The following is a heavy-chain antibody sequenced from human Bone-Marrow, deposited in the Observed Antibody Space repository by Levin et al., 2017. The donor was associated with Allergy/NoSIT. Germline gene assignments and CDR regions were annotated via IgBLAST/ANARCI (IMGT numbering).Heavy chain of an antibody. Sequence: SETLSLTCTVSGGSISSYYWSWIRQPPGKGLEWIGYIYYSATTNYNPSLKGRVTMPEDTSKNQVSLKLTSVTAAAPAVYYCARHYAQTCANWYDTWGQGTLVSVSS. J-gene: IGHJ5*02. CDR3: ARHYAQTCANWYDT. CDR1: GGSISSYY. V-gene: IGHV4-59*08. CDR2: IYYSATT. D-gene: IGHD4/OR15-4a*01.